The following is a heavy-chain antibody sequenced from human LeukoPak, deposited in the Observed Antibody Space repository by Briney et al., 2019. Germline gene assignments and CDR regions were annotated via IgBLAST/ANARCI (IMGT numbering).Heavy chain of an antibody. V-gene: IGHV4-59*01. CDR3: VRDQSEFDS. Sequence: SETLSLTCSVSGGSIKTYYWTWIRQPPGKGLELIGYIHYSGSTDSNPSLMGRVTISLDTSKSQFSLKLRSVTAADTAVYYCVRDQSEFDSWGQGTVVTVSS. CDR2: IHYSGST. J-gene: IGHJ4*02. CDR1: GGSIKTYY.